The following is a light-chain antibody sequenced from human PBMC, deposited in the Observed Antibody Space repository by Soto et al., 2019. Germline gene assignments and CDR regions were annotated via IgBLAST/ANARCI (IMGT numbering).Light chain of an antibody. V-gene: IGLV1-44*01. CDR3: ATWDDSLNGPV. J-gene: IGLJ2*01. CDR2: NNN. Sequence: QSVLTQAPSASGTPGQRVAISCSGSSSNIGSNTVNWYQHLPGTAPKLLIYNNNQRPSGVPDRFSGSKSATSASLAISGLQSEDESVYYCATWDDSLNGPVFGGGTKVIVL. CDR1: SSNIGSNT.